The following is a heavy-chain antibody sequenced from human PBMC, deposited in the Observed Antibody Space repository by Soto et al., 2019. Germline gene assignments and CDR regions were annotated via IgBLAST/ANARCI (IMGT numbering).Heavy chain of an antibody. D-gene: IGHD2-15*01. V-gene: IGHV1-24*01. J-gene: IGHJ5*02. CDR3: ATPGAAYCSGGSCYGVGWFDP. CDR1: GYSLTELS. CDR2: FDPEDGET. Sequence: ASVKVSCKVSGYSLTELSMHLVRQAPGKGLEWMGGFDPEDGETIYAQKFQGRVTMTEDTSTDTAYMELSSLRSEDTAVYYCATPGAAYCSGGSCYGVGWFDPWGQGTLVTVSS.